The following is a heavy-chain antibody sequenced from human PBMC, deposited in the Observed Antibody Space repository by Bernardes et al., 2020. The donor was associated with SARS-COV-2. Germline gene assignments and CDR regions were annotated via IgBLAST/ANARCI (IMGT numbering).Heavy chain of an antibody. CDR1: GFAFNSYS. J-gene: IGHJ6*02. V-gene: IGHV3-48*01. CDR3: ARTKGYYFDSRGRSHFYYGVDV. Sequence: GSLRLSCAASGFAFNSYSMNWVRQAPGKGLEWVSFTTSGSNTIYYADSVKGRFTISRDNAKNSLYLQMNSLRGEDTAVYYCARTKGYYFDSRGRSHFYYGVDVWGQGTTVTVSS. D-gene: IGHD3-22*01. CDR2: TTSGSNTI.